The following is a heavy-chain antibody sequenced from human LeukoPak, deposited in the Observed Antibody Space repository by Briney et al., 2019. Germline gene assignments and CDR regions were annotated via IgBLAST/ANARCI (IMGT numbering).Heavy chain of an antibody. Sequence: SVKVSCKASGGTFSSYAISWVRQAPGQGLEWMGGIIPIFGTANYAQKFQGRVTITTDESTSTAYMGLSSLRSEDTAVYYCATISAAAGITEYFQHWGQGTLVTVSS. V-gene: IGHV1-69*05. CDR1: GGTFSSYA. CDR2: IIPIFGTA. CDR3: ATISAAAGITEYFQH. D-gene: IGHD6-13*01. J-gene: IGHJ1*01.